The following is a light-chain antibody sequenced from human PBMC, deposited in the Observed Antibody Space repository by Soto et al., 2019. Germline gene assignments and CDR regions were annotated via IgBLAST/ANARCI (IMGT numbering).Light chain of an antibody. CDR2: GAS. CDR1: QSVSNN. V-gene: IGKV3-15*01. J-gene: IGKJ3*01. Sequence: EIGLTQSPCTLSLSPGERATLSCRASQSVSNNYLAWYQQKPGQTPRLLIYGASTRAAGIPARFSGSGSGTDFTLTITSLQSEDFAVYYCQQYNNWPPFTFGPGTKVDI. CDR3: QQYNNWPPFT.